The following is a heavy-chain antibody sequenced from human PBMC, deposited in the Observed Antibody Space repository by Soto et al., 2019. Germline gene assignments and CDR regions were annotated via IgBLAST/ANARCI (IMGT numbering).Heavy chain of an antibody. CDR2: IYYSGST. J-gene: IGHJ3*02. D-gene: IGHD4-17*01. Sequence: QVQLQESGPGLVKPSETLSLTCTVSGGSISSYYWSWIRQPPGKGLEWIGYIYYSGSTNDNPSLKRRVTISVDTSKNQFSLKLSSVTAADTAVYYCARHTVSYDAFDIWGQGTMVTVSS. V-gene: IGHV4-59*08. CDR1: GGSISSYY. CDR3: ARHTVSYDAFDI.